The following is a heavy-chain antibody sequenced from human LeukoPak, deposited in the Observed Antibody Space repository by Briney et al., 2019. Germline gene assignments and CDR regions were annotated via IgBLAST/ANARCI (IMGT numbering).Heavy chain of an antibody. Sequence: SETLSLTCTVSGGSISSYYWSWIRQPPGKGLEWIGYIYYSGSTNYNPSLKSRVTISVDTSKNQFSLKLSSVTAADTAVYYCARRVRSSSDFFDYWGQGTLVTVSS. CDR2: IYYSGST. D-gene: IGHD6-6*01. CDR3: ARRVRSSSDFFDY. CDR1: GGSISSYY. V-gene: IGHV4-59*08. J-gene: IGHJ4*02.